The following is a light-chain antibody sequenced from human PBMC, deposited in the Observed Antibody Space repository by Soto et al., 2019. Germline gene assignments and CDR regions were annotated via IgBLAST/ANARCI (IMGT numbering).Light chain of an antibody. CDR1: SSNIWGNS. J-gene: IGLJ1*01. V-gene: IGLV1-51*01. CDR2: DDN. Sequence: QSVMTQPPSVSAAPGQKVTISCSGSSSNIWGNSVSWYQQLPVTASKLLIYDDNKRPSGIPDRFSGSKSGTSATLGITGFQTGDEADYYCGSWDSSLSAYVFGTGTKLTVL. CDR3: GSWDSSLSAYV.